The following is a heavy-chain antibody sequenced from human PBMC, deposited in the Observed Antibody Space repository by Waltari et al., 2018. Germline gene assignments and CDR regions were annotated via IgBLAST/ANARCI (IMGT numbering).Heavy chain of an antibody. V-gene: IGHV1-69-2*01. CDR1: GNSLRDHS. J-gene: IGHJ5*02. CDR3: ARRSGHCDGTTCSAGWFDP. Sequence: EIRLLQSGAEVKKPGATVKLSCKASGNSLRDHSIHWVQQVPGKGLEWIGRIDPEDGETIYAEKFEDRVTLTADLATETAYLELSRLSSDDTATYYCARRSGHCDGTTCSAGWFDPWGQGTLVKVSS. CDR2: IDPEDGET. D-gene: IGHD2-2*01.